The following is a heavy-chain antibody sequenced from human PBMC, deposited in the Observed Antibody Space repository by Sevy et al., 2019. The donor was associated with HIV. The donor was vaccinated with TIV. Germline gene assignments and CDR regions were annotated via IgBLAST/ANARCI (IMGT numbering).Heavy chain of an antibody. J-gene: IGHJ4*02. CDR3: ERLGVTAAGRGGADY. D-gene: IGHD6-13*01. V-gene: IGHV4-38-2*01. Sequence: SETLSLTCAVSGYSISSGYYWGWIRQPPGKGLEWIGSIYHSGSTYYNPSLKSRVTISVDTSKNQISLKLSSVTAADTAVYYCERLGVTAAGRGGADYWGQGTLVTVSS. CDR2: IYHSGST. CDR1: GYSISSGYY.